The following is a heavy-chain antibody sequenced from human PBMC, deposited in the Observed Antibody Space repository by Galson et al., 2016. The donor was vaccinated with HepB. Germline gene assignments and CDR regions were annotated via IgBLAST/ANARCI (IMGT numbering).Heavy chain of an antibody. Sequence: PALVKPTQTLTLTCTFSALSLTTYGMCVSWIRQPPGKALEWLALIDWAGDTYYNTFLRNRLTISMDTSKRQVVLTMTSMNPADTATYYSARLTTVTTGSLDAFDIWGQGTVVAVSS. CDR3: ARLTTVTTGSLDAFDI. CDR1: ALSLTTYGMC. J-gene: IGHJ3*02. V-gene: IGHV2-70*01. CDR2: IDWAGDT. D-gene: IGHD4-17*01.